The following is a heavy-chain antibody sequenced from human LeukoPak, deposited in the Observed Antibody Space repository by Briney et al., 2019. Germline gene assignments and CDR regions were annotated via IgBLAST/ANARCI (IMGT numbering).Heavy chain of an antibody. CDR3: VAGKEK. V-gene: IGHV3-7*02. CDR2: IKQGGSEK. CDR1: GFTFNNYW. J-gene: IGHJ4*02. Sequence: GGSLRLSCAASGFTFNNYWMNWVRQAPGKGLEWVAMIKQGGSEKYYVDSVKGRFTISRDNAKKSLYLQTNSLRAEDTAVYYCVAGKEKWGQGTLVTVSS. D-gene: IGHD6-19*01.